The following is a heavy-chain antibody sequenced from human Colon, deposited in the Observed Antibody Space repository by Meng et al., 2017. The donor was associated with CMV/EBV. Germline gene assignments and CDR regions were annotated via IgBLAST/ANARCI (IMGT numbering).Heavy chain of an antibody. CDR2: IFGDHNT. Sequence: GESLKISCAASGFSVSSDYMSWVRQAPGQGLEWVATIFGDHNTYYADSVKGRFTIFRDDPKNTVSLEMNSLRAEDTAMYYCARKASHFYYGMDVRGQGTTVTVSS. CDR1: GFSVSSDY. V-gene: IGHV3-53*01. J-gene: IGHJ6*02. CDR3: ARKASHFYYGMDV.